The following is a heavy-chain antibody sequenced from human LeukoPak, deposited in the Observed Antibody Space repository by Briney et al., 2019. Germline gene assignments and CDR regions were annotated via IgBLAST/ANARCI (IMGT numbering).Heavy chain of an antibody. V-gene: IGHV1-2*02. CDR1: GYTFTGYY. J-gene: IGHJ4*02. CDR3: ARFEGVETYYYDSSGYEDY. D-gene: IGHD3-22*01. CDR2: INPNSGGT. Sequence: GASVKVSCKASGYTFTGYYMHWVRQAPGQGLEWMGWINPNSGGTNYAQKFQGRVTMTRDTSISTAYMELSRLRSDDTAVYYCARFEGVETYYYDSSGYEDYWGQGTLVTVSS.